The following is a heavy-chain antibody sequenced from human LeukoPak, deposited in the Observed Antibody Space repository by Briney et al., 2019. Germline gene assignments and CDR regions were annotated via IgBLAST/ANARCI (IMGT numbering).Heavy chain of an antibody. CDR3: ARRNGIAVAGTFYYYGIDV. CDR2: ISAYNGNT. Sequence: ASVKVSCKAYGYTFTSYGISWVRQAPGQGLEWMGWISAYNGNTNYAQKLQGRVTMTTDTSTSTAYMELRSLRSDDTAVYYCARRNGIAVAGTFYYYGIDVWGQGTTVTVSS. V-gene: IGHV1-18*01. D-gene: IGHD6-19*01. CDR1: GYTFTSYG. J-gene: IGHJ6*02.